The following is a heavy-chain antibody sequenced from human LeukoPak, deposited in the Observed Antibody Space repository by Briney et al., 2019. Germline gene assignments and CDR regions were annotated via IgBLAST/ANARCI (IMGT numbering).Heavy chain of an antibody. CDR1: GFTFSNYA. CDR3: AREHRDDYGDYGYFQH. D-gene: IGHD4-17*01. J-gene: IGHJ1*01. Sequence: GGSLRLSCAASGFTFSNYAMNWVRQAPGKGLEWVSSISGSGGSTYYADSVRGRFTISRDNAKNSLYLQMNSLRAEDTAVYYCAREHRDDYGDYGYFQHWGQGTLVTVSS. V-gene: IGHV3-23*01. CDR2: ISGSGGST.